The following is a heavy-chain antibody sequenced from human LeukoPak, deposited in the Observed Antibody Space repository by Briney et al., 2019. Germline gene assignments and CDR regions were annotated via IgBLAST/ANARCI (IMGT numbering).Heavy chain of an antibody. CDR2: IIPIFGTA. Sequence: GSSVKVSCKASGGTFSSYAISWVRQAPGQGLEWMGGIIPIFGTANYAQKFQGRVTITADKSTSTAYMELSSLRSEDTAVYYCASAPKVAGLKYYYYYMDVWGKGTTVTVSS. D-gene: IGHD6-19*01. CDR1: GGTFSSYA. V-gene: IGHV1-69*06. J-gene: IGHJ6*03. CDR3: ASAPKVAGLKYYYYYMDV.